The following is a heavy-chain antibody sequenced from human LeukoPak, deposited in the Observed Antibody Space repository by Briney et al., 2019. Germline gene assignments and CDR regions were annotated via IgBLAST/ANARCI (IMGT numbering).Heavy chain of an antibody. CDR1: GGSISSGGYY. Sequence: SQTLSLTCTVSGGSISSGGYYWSWIRQHPGRGLEWIGYIYHSGSTYYNPSLKSRVTISVDTSKNQFSLKLSSVTAADTAVYYCARANSGYDWGYFDYWGQGTLVTVSS. J-gene: IGHJ4*02. D-gene: IGHD5-12*01. V-gene: IGHV4-31*03. CDR2: IYHSGST. CDR3: ARANSGYDWGYFDY.